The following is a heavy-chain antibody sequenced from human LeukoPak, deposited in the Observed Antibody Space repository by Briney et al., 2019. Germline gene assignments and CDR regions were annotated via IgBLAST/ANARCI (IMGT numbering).Heavy chain of an antibody. J-gene: IGHJ5*02. CDR2: IYPGDSDT. CDR1: GYSFTSYW. CDR3: ARRIGYCSGGSCYDNWFDP. D-gene: IGHD2-15*01. Sequence: GESLKISCKGSGYSFTSYWIGWVRQMPGKGLEWMGIIYPGDSDTRYSPSFQGQVTISADKSISTAYLQWSSLKASDTAMYYCARRIGYCSGGSCYDNWFDPWGQETLVTVSS. V-gene: IGHV5-51*01.